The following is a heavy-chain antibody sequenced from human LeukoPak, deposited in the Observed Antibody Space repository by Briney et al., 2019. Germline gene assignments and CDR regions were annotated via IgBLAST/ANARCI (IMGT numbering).Heavy chain of an antibody. V-gene: IGHV4-61*02. CDR2: VYTTGST. CDR3: ARASYGSGSYYEDYFYYMDV. Sequence: SETLSLTCSVSGGSLSSDNYYWNWIRQPAGKGLEWIGRVYTTGSTNYNPSLKSRVTISVDTSKNQFSLKVSSVTAADTAVYYCARASYGSGSYYEDYFYYMDVWGKGTTVTISS. J-gene: IGHJ6*03. CDR1: GGSLSSDNYY. D-gene: IGHD3-10*01.